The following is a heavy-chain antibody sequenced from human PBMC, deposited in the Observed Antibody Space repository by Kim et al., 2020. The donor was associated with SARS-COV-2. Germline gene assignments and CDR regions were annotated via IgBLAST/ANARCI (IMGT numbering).Heavy chain of an antibody. V-gene: IGHV3-15*01. CDR3: AACYSGACCSDY. D-gene: IGHD2-15*01. Sequence: DYAPPVKGRFTISRDGSKNTLYLQIHSLKTEDTALYYCAACYSGACCSDYWGQGALVTVSS. J-gene: IGHJ4*02.